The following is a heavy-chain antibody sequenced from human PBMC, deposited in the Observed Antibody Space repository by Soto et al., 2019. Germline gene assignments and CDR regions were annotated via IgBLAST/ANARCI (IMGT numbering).Heavy chain of an antibody. CDR1: GYTFISYG. CDR2: ISAYNGNT. Sequence: ASVKVSCKASGYTFISYGISWVRQAPGQGLEWMGWISAYNGNTNYAQKLQDRVTMTTDTSTRTVYMELRILRSDDTAVYYCARVFNRYFDYWGQGTLVTVSS. CDR3: ARVFNRYFDY. V-gene: IGHV1-18*01. J-gene: IGHJ4*02.